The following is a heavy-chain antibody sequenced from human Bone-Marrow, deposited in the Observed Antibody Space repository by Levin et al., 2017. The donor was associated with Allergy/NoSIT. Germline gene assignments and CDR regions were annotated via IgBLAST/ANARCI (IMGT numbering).Heavy chain of an antibody. CDR1: GFTFSSYA. Sequence: GGSLTLSCAASGFTFSSYAMSWVRQAPGKGLEWVSAISGSGGSTYYADSVKGRFTISRDNSKNTLYLQMNSLRAEDTAVYYCAKGLGQWRELRGRDYFDYWGQGTLVTVSS. V-gene: IGHV3-23*01. J-gene: IGHJ4*02. CDR2: ISGSGGST. D-gene: IGHD1-26*01. CDR3: AKGLGQWRELRGRDYFDY.